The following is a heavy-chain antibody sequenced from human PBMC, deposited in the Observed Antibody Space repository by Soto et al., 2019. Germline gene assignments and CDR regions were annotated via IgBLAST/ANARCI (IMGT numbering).Heavy chain of an antibody. CDR2: ISAYNGNT. Sequence: ASVKVSCKASGYTFTSYGISWVRQAPGQGLEWMGWISAYNGNTNYAQKLQGRVTMTTDTSTSTAYMELRSLRSDDTAVYYCARVSEDIVLRVYAHQVNWFDPWGQGTLVTVSA. J-gene: IGHJ5*02. CDR3: ARVSEDIVLRVYAHQVNWFDP. D-gene: IGHD2-8*01. CDR1: GYTFTSYG. V-gene: IGHV1-18*01.